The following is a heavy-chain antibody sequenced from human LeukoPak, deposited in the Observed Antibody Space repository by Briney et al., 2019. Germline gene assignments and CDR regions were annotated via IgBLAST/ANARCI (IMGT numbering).Heavy chain of an antibody. V-gene: IGHV3-30*02. CDR3: ARAGSHDAFDI. CDR2: IWNDGSKK. J-gene: IGHJ3*02. Sequence: GGSLRLSCAASGFTFSSYGMHWVRQAPGKGLEWMAFIWNDGSKKYYADSVKGRFTISRDNSKNTLYLQMNSLRTEDTAVYYCARAGSHDAFDIWGQGTMVTVSS. D-gene: IGHD3-10*01. CDR1: GFTFSSYG.